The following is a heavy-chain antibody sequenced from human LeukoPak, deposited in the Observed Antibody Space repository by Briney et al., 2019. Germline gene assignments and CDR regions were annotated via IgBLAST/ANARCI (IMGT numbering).Heavy chain of an antibody. CDR3: AKERYYDSSGLSNYFDY. Sequence: PGGSLRLSCAASGFTFSSYVMHWVRQAPGKGLEWVAVISYDGSNKYYADSVKGRFTISRDNSKNTLYLQMNSLRAEDTAVYYCAKERYYDSSGLSNYFDYWGQGTLVTVSS. CDR2: ISYDGSNK. D-gene: IGHD3-22*01. CDR1: GFTFSSYV. J-gene: IGHJ4*02. V-gene: IGHV3-30*18.